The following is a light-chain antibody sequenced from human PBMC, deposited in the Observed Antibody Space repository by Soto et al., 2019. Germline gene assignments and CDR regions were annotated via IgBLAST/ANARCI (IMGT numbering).Light chain of an antibody. CDR1: QIISHY. Sequence: DIQMTQSPSSLSASVGDSVTITCRASQIISHYLNWYQQKPGKATQLLVYAASSLQSGVPSRFSGSGSGTDFTLTISRLQPEDFATYYCQQCDSTPFTFGPGTKVDIK. CDR3: QQCDSTPFT. J-gene: IGKJ3*01. CDR2: AAS. V-gene: IGKV1-39*01.